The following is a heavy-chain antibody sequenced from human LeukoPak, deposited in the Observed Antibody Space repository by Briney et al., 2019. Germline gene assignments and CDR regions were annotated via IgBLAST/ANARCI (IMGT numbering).Heavy chain of an antibody. CDR2: IYHSGST. CDR3: ARVWGYDFWSPQGPGGTGRNAFDI. Sequence: PSETLSLTCTVSGGSISSYYWSWIRQPPGKGLEWIGYIYHSGSTYYNPSLKSRVTISVDRSKNQFSLKLSSVTAADTAVYYCARVWGYDFWSPQGPGGTGRNAFDIWGQGTMVTVSS. J-gene: IGHJ3*02. V-gene: IGHV4-59*12. CDR1: GGSISSYY. D-gene: IGHD3-3*01.